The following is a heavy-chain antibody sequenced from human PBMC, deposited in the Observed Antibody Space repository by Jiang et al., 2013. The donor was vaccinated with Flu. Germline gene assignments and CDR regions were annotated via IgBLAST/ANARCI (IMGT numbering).Heavy chain of an antibody. J-gene: IGHJ3*02. CDR2: ISDDGSNE. CDR1: GFTFGSYV. Sequence: VQLLESGGGVVHPGRSLRLSCAASGFTFGSYVMHWVRQAPGKGLEWVAVISDDGSNEYSAESVKGRFTISRDNSKNTLYLQMNSLRAEDTAMYYCAREMTGRRDSGNYFNDGAFDIWGQGTVV. CDR3: AREMTGRRDSGNYFNDGAFDI. V-gene: IGHV3-30-3*01. D-gene: IGHD3-10*01.